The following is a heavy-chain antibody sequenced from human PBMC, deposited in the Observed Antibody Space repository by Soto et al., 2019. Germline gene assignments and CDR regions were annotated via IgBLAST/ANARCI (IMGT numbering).Heavy chain of an antibody. J-gene: IGHJ4*02. CDR1: GFTFSSYA. CDR2: IKSKTDGGTT. V-gene: IGHV3-15*01. D-gene: IGHD3-22*01. Sequence: GGSLRLSCAASGFTFSSYAMSWVRQAPGKGLEWVGRIKSKTDGGTTDYAAPVKGRFTISRDDSKNTLYLQMNSLKAEDTAVYYCARVSSGYYSHFDYWGQGTLVTVSS. CDR3: ARVSSGYYSHFDY.